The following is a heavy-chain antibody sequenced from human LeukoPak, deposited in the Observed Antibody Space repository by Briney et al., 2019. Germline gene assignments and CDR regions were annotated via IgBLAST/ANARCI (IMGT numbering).Heavy chain of an antibody. V-gene: IGHV3-9*01. D-gene: IGHD3-10*01. CDR1: GFTFSSYA. CDR2: ISWNSGSI. CDR3: AKDFYYGSGSYSYYFDY. Sequence: PGGSLRLSCAASGFTFSSYAMSWVRQAPGKGLEWVSGISWNSGSIGYADSVKGRFTISRDNAKNSLYLQMNSLRAEDTALYYCAKDFYYGSGSYSYYFDYWGQGTLVTVSS. J-gene: IGHJ4*02.